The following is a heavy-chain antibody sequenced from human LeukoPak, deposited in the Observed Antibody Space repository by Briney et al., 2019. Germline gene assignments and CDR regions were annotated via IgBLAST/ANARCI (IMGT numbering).Heavy chain of an antibody. Sequence: KSGGSLRLSCAASGFTFSSYSMNWVRQAPGKGLEWVSSISSSSSYIDYAHSVKARFTISRDNAKNSRYLQMNSLRAEDTAVYYCARDTGGVLRYFDWFTPIYYFDYWGQGTLVTVSS. CDR2: ISSSSSYI. V-gene: IGHV3-21*01. J-gene: IGHJ4*02. D-gene: IGHD3-9*01. CDR1: GFTFSSYS. CDR3: ARDTGGVLRYFDWFTPIYYFDY.